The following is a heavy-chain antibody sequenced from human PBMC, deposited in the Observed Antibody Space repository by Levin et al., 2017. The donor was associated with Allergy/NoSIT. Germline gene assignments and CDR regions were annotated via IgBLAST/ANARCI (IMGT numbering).Heavy chain of an antibody. J-gene: IGHJ6*02. Sequence: GESLKISCAASGFTFSSYGMHWVRQAPGKGLEWVAVIWYDGSNKYYADSVKGRFTISRDNSKNTLYLQMNSLRAEDTAVYYCARGTMVRGVIYYYYYYGMDVWGQGTTVTVSS. CDR1: GFTFSSYG. CDR2: IWYDGSNK. D-gene: IGHD3-10*01. CDR3: ARGTMVRGVIYYYYYYGMDV. V-gene: IGHV3-33*01.